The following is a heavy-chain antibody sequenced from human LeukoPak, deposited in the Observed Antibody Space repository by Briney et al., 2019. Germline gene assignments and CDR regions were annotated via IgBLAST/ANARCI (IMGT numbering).Heavy chain of an antibody. V-gene: IGHV3-23*01. D-gene: IGHD3-22*01. Sequence: GGSLRLSCAVSGITLGNYGMSWVRQAPGKGLEWVAGISGSGGSTNYADSVKGRFTISRDNPKNTLYLQMTSLRAEDTAVYFCAKRGVVIRVILVGFHKEAYYFDSWGQGALVTVSS. CDR2: ISGSGGST. CDR1: GITLGNYG. CDR3: AKRGVVIRVILVGFHKEAYYFDS. J-gene: IGHJ4*02.